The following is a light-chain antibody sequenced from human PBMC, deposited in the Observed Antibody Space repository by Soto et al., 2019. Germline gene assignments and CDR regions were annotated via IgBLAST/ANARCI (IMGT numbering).Light chain of an antibody. J-gene: IGLJ2*01. V-gene: IGLV2-14*02. CDR3: ASYTSSSTSVI. Sequence: QSVLTQPASVSGSPGQSITISCTGTSSDVGNYNLVSWFQQHPGKAPKLMIYEVSNRPSGISSRFSGSKSGNTASLTISGLQAEDEADYYCASYTSSSTSVIFGRGTKLTVL. CDR1: SSDVGNYNL. CDR2: EVS.